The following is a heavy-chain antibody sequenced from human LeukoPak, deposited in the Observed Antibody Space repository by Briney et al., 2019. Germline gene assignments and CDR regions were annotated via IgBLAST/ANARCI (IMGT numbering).Heavy chain of an antibody. J-gene: IGHJ5*02. CDR2: IYYSGST. CDR3: ARALGSSGYGWFDP. Sequence: SETLSLTCTVPGGSISSGGYYWSWIRQHPGEGLEWIGNIYYSGSTYSNPSLKSRLTISVDTSKNQFSLKLSSVTAADTAVYYCARALGSSGYGWFDPWGQGTLVTVS. V-gene: IGHV4-31*03. D-gene: IGHD3-22*01. CDR1: GGSISSGGYY.